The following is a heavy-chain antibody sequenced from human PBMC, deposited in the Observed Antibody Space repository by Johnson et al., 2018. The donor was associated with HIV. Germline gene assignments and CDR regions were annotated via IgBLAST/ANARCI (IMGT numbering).Heavy chain of an antibody. D-gene: IGHD3-22*01. Sequence: VQLVESGGGVVRPGGSLRLSCAGSGFIFDDYDMTWVRQAPGKGLAWVSGINWNGGRTGYADSVKGRFTISRENVNSSLYLQMNSLRAEDTALYYCARQHSYDSSGQGGGLDIWGQGTMVTVSS. J-gene: IGHJ3*02. CDR3: ARQHSYDSSGQGGGLDI. CDR1: GFIFDDYD. CDR2: INWNGGRT. V-gene: IGHV3-20*04.